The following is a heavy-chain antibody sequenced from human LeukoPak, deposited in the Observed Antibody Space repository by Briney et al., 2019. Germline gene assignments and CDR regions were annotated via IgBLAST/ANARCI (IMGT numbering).Heavy chain of an antibody. D-gene: IGHD3-22*01. J-gene: IGHJ4*02. CDR2: ISSSSSAI. CDR3: ARKHYYDSSGSDTFDY. CDR1: GFTFRRYN. V-gene: IGHV3-48*01. Sequence: GGSLRLSCAASGFTFRRYNMHWVRQAPGKGLEWVSYISSSSSAIYYADSVKGRFTISRDNAENSLYLQMNSLRAEDTAVYYCARKHYYDSSGSDTFDYWGQGTLVTVSS.